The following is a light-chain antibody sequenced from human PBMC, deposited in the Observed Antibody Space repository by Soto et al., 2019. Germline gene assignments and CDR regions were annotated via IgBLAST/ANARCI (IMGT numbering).Light chain of an antibody. J-gene: IGLJ2*01. Sequence: QSVLTQPPSVSGAPGQRVTISCTRSSSNIGAGYDVHWYQQLPGTAPKLLIYGNSNRPSGVPDRFSGSKSGTSASLAITGLQAEDEADYYCQSYDSSLSGVVFGGGTTLTVL. CDR3: QSYDSSLSGVV. CDR2: GNS. CDR1: SSNIGAGYD. V-gene: IGLV1-40*01.